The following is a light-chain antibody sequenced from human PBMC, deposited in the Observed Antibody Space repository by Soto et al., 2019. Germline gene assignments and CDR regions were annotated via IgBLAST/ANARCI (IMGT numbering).Light chain of an antibody. CDR2: DAS. CDR3: QQRSKWPET. J-gene: IGKJ1*01. V-gene: IGKV3-11*01. CDR1: QSVGTY. Sequence: ETVLSQSPATLSLSPGERATLSCRASQSVGTYLAWYQQKPGQAPRLLIYDASNRATGIPARFSGTGSGTDFTLTISSLEPEDFAFYYCQQRSKWPETFGQGTKVEIK.